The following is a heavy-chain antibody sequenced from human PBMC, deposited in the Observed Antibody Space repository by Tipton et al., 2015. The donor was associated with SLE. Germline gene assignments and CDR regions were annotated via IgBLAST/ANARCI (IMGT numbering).Heavy chain of an antibody. J-gene: IGHJ5*02. CDR1: GFTFSNAW. CDR2: IKSKTDGGTT. CDR3: AREGAATMIVVVTPDGWFDP. V-gene: IGHV3-15*01. Sequence: SLRLSCAASGFTFSNAWMSWVRQAPGKGLEWVGRIKSKTDGGTTDYAAPVKGRFTISRDDSKNTLYLQMNSLKTEDTAVYYCAREGAATMIVVVTPDGWFDPWGQGTLVTVSS. D-gene: IGHD3-22*01.